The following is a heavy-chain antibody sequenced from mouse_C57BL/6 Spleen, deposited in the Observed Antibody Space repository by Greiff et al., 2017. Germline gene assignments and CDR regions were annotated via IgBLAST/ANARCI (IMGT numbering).Heavy chain of an antibody. Sequence: VQLQQSGTVLARPGASVKMSCKTSGYTFTSYWMHWVKQRPGQGLEWIGAIYPGNSDTSYNQKFKGKAKLTAVTSASTAYMELSSLTNEDSAVYYCTSNYGDYYAMDYWGPGTSVTVSS. V-gene: IGHV1-5*01. CDR2: IYPGNSDT. CDR3: TSNYGDYYAMDY. J-gene: IGHJ4*01. CDR1: GYTFTSYW. D-gene: IGHD1-1*01.